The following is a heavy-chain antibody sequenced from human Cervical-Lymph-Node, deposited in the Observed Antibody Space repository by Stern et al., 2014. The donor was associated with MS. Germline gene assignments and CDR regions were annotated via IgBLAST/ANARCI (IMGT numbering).Heavy chain of an antibody. V-gene: IGHV2-70*13. CDR1: GFSLDTTGMC. CDR3: VRHSTTETRGFFDY. D-gene: IGHD4-17*01. Sequence: TLKESGPALVKSTQSLTVTCTFSGFSLDTTGMCVGWIRQPPGQAPEGLALIHWDDDKHYSTSLKTRLTISKDTSKNQVVLTMTNMDPEDTATYFCVRHSTTETRGFFDYWGQGILVTVSS. CDR2: IHWDDDK. J-gene: IGHJ4*02.